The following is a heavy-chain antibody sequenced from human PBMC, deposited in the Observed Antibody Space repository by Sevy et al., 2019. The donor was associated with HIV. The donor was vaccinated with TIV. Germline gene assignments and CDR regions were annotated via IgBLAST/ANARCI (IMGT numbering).Heavy chain of an antibody. V-gene: IGHV3-30*18. CDR1: GFSLSSYG. Sequence: GGSLRLSCAASGFSLSSYGMHWVRQAPGKGLEWVAVISYDGSNKYYADSVKGRFAISRDNSKNTLYLQMNSLRPEDTAVYYCAKDRIVGATGDYFDNWGQGTLVTVSS. CDR3: AKDRIVGATGDYFDN. CDR2: ISYDGSNK. D-gene: IGHD1-26*01. J-gene: IGHJ4*02.